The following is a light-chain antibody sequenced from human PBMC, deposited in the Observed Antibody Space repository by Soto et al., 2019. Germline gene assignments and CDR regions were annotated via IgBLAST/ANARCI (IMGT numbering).Light chain of an antibody. CDR3: QQYYTTPPT. CDR1: QSVLFTSDTQNY. Sequence: DIVMTQSPASLAVSLGARATINCKSSQSVLFTSDTQNYLAWYQQKPGQPPKLLIYWASTRESGVPDRFSGSWSGTYFTLTSSSLHAEDVAVYYCQQYYTTPPTFGQGTKVEIK. CDR2: WAS. J-gene: IGKJ1*01. V-gene: IGKV4-1*01.